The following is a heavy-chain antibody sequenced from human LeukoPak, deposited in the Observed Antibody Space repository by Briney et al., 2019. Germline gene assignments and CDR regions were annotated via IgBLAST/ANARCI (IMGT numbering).Heavy chain of an antibody. CDR2: ISYDGSNK. CDR3: AKNGKWFGELLYDN. D-gene: IGHD3-10*01. J-gene: IGHJ4*02. CDR1: GFTFSSYG. V-gene: IGHV3-30*18. Sequence: GGSLRLSCAASGFTFSSYGMHWVRQAPGKGLEWVAVISYDGSNKYYADSVKGRFTISRDNSKNTLYLQMNSLRAEDTAVYYCAKNGKWFGELLYDNWGQGTLVTVSS.